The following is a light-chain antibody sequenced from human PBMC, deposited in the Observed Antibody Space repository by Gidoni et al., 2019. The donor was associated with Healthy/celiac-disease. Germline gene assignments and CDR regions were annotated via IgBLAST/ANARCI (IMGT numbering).Light chain of an antibody. Sequence: QSALTQPASVSGYPGQSITISCTGTSRDVGGYNYVSWYQQHPGKAPKLMIYDVSNRPSGVSNLFSGSKSGNTSSLTISGLQAEDEADYYCSSYTSSSTEVFGGGTKLTVL. CDR2: DVS. J-gene: IGLJ2*01. CDR3: SSYTSSSTEV. CDR1: SRDVGGYNY. V-gene: IGLV2-14*01.